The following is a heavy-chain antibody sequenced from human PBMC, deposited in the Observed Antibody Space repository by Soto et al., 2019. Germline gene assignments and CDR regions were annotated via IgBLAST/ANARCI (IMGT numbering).Heavy chain of an antibody. J-gene: IGHJ4*02. CDR3: SKDRPRRTSGYFFYY. V-gene: IGHV3-23*01. D-gene: IGHD1-1*01. CDR2: VSASGLIT. Sequence: EVLLLESGGKLVQPGWSLTLSCAASGVTFITYAMDWVRQDPGKGLEWVSGVSASGLITDYADPVKGRFYISRDNSQNTGSLHMNSLRAEDTALYYFSKDRPRRTSGYFFYYWGQGTPVTVSS. CDR1: GVTFITYA.